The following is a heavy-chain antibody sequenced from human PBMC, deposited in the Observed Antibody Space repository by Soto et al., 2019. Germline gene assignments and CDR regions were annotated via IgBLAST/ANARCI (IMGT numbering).Heavy chain of an antibody. V-gene: IGHV3-15*05. Sequence: GGSLRVSCAGSGFSFRNAWMSWVLQAPGQGPEWIGRIKSESVGGTTDYSAPVKGRFTVSRDDSKNTVYLNMSSLKIEDTAVYYCLGDWLHPWGQGTLVTVSS. CDR1: GFSFRNAW. D-gene: IGHD7-27*01. CDR2: IKSESVGGTT. J-gene: IGHJ5*02. CDR3: LGDWLHP.